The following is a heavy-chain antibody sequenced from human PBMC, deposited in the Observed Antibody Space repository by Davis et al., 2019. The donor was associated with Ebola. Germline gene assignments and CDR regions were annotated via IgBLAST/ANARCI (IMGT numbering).Heavy chain of an antibody. D-gene: IGHD1-1*01. CDR2: INPHNGNT. CDR3: ARAQFPTTSDH. Sequence: AASVKVSCKASGYTFTNYGITWVRQAPGQGLKWMGWINPHNGNTNYAQNVQGRVTMTTDTSTNTAYMEVGSLRSDDTAVYYCARAQFPTTSDHWGQGTLVTVSS. J-gene: IGHJ4*02. CDR1: GYTFTNYG. V-gene: IGHV1-18*04.